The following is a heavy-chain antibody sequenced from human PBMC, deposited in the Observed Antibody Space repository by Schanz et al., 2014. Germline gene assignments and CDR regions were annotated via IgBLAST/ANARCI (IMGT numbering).Heavy chain of an antibody. D-gene: IGHD6-25*01. CDR2: IFGGGST. Sequence: EVQLVESGGGLVQPGGSLRLSCAASGFTVSSKYMNWVRQAPGKGPEWVSVIFGGGSTYYADSVKGRFTISRDNSKNTLSLQMNSLRDEDTAVYYCVRAKDAGYSSSGYLMNGFDIWGQGTILTVSS. CDR3: VRAKDAGYSSSGYLMNGFDI. CDR1: GFTVSSKY. V-gene: IGHV3-66*01. J-gene: IGHJ3*02.